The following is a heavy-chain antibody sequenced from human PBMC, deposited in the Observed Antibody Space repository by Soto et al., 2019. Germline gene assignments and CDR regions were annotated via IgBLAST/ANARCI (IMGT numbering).Heavy chain of an antibody. V-gene: IGHV3-53*01. D-gene: IGHD6-13*01. J-gene: IGHJ3*02. CDR1: GFTVSSNY. CDR2: IYSGGST. Sequence: GGSLRLSCAASGFTVSSNYMSWVRQAPGKGLEWVSVIYSGGSTYYADSVKGRFTISRDNSKNTLYLQMNSLRAGDTAVYYCASRNSSSWYGYAFDIWGQGTMVTVSS. CDR3: ASRNSSSWYGYAFDI.